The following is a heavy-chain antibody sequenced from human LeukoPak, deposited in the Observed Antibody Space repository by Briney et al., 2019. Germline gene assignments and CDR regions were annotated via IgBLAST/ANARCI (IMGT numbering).Heavy chain of an antibody. J-gene: IGHJ4*02. V-gene: IGHV4-39*07. Sequence: NSSETLSLTCTVSGGSISSSSYYWGWIRQPPGKGLEWIGEINHSGSTNYNPSLKSRVTISVDTSKNQFSLKLSSVTAADTAVYYCARGLSDDSSGYYPEVFDYWGQGTLVTVSS. D-gene: IGHD3-22*01. CDR2: INHSGST. CDR3: ARGLSDDSSGYYPEVFDY. CDR1: GGSISSSSYY.